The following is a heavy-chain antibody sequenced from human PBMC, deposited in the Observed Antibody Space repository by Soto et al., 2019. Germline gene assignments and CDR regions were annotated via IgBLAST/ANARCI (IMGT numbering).Heavy chain of an antibody. J-gene: IGHJ6*02. CDR3: ARDQGMLIFGGLMTKVRYYYGMDV. D-gene: IGHD3-16*01. CDR1: GGTFSSYA. Sequence: SVKVSCKASGGTFSSYAISWVRQAPGQGLEWMGGIIPIFGTANYAQKFQGRVTITADESTSTVYMELSSLRSEDTAVYYCARDQGMLIFGGLMTKVRYYYGMDVWGQGTTVTVSS. V-gene: IGHV1-69*13. CDR2: IIPIFGTA.